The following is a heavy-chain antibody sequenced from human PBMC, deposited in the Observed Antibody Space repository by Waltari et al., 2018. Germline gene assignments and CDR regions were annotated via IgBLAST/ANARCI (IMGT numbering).Heavy chain of an antibody. CDR3: ARERVPYGSGSYSGGMDV. D-gene: IGHD3-10*01. CDR2: IIPIFGTA. J-gene: IGHJ6*02. CDR1: GGTFSSYA. Sequence: QVQLVQSGAEVKKPGSSVKVSCKASGGTFSSYAISWVRQAPGQGLEWMGGIIPIFGTANYAQKFQGRVTITADESTSTAYMELSSLRSEDTAVYYCARERVPYGSGSYSGGMDVWGQGTTVTVSS. V-gene: IGHV1-69*13.